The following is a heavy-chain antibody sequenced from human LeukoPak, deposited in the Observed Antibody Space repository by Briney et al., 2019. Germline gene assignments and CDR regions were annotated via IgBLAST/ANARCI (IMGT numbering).Heavy chain of an antibody. CDR3: AKGPRPGSSGYPNLEF. Sequence: GGSQRLSCAASGFTVSSNYMNWVRQAPGKGLEWDSLIYGGGDTYYADSVKGRFTISRDNSKNTLHLQMNSLTVEDTAVYYCAKGPRPGSSGYPNLEFWGQGTLVTASS. CDR1: GFTVSSNY. D-gene: IGHD3-22*01. V-gene: IGHV3-53*01. CDR2: IYGGGDT. J-gene: IGHJ4*02.